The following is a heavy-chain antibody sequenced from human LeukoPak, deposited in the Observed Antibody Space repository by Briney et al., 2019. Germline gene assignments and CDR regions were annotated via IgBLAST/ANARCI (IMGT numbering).Heavy chain of an antibody. D-gene: IGHD5-24*01. CDR1: GLTFSNYE. Sequence: GGSLRLSCAASGLTFSNYEMNWVRQAPGKGLEWISYSSSSGSYTNYADSVKGRFTISRDNAKNSLYLQMNSLRAEDTAVYFCARRGDGYELDYWGQGTLVTVSS. CDR3: ARRGDGYELDY. J-gene: IGHJ4*02. CDR2: SSSSGSYT. V-gene: IGHV3-48*03.